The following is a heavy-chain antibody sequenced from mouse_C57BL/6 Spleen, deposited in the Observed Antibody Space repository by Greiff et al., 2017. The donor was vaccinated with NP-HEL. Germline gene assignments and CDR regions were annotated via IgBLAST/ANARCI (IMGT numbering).Heavy chain of an antibody. CDR3: ASAAQYTYYAMDY. D-gene: IGHD3-2*02. CDR2: IDPRVGST. V-gene: IGHV1-78*01. CDR1: GYTFTDHT. Sequence: VQLQQPDAALVKPGASVKISCKVFGYTFTDHTIHWMKQRPEQGLDGFGSIDPRVGSTKYNEKCKGKATLTADKSSSTASMQLNILTSEDSAVYFCASAAQYTYYAMDYWGQGTSVTVSS. J-gene: IGHJ4*01.